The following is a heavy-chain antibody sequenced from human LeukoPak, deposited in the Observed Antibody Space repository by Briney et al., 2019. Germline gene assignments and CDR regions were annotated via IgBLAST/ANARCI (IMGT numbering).Heavy chain of an antibody. V-gene: IGHV3-74*01. Sequence: PGGSLRLSCADSGFTFRNYWMHWVRQVPGKGLVWVSRINSDGSSLIYADSVKGRFTISRDNAKNTLYLQMNSLRAEDTAVYYCAREIYRGFWSDPWGQGTLVTVSS. CDR2: INSDGSSL. CDR3: AREIYRGFWSDP. CDR1: GFTFRNYW. D-gene: IGHD3-10*01. J-gene: IGHJ5*02.